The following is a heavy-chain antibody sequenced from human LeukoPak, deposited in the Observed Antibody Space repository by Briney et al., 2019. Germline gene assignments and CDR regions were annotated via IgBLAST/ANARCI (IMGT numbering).Heavy chain of an antibody. CDR2: IIPIFGTA. V-gene: IGHV1-69*13. Sequence: SVKVSCKASGGTFISYAISWVRQAPGQGLEWMGGIIPIFGTANYAQKFQGRVTITADESTSTAYMELSSLRSEDTAVYYCASSGVVVPAAMLSWWFDPWGQGTLVTVSS. CDR3: ASSGVVVPAAMLSWWFDP. D-gene: IGHD2-2*01. J-gene: IGHJ5*02. CDR1: GGTFISYA.